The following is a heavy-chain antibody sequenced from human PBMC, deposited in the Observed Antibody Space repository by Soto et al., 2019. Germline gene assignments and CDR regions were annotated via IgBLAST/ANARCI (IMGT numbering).Heavy chain of an antibody. CDR1: GGSFSDYY. V-gene: IGHV4-34*01. Sequence: PSETLSLTCAVYGGSFSDYYWSWIRQPPGKGLEWIGEINHSGSTNYNPSLKSRVTISVDTSKNQFSLKLSSVTAADTAVYYCARPGGGGYYYGMDVWGQGTTVIVSS. CDR3: ARPGGGGYYYGMDV. D-gene: IGHD1-26*01. CDR2: INHSGST. J-gene: IGHJ6*02.